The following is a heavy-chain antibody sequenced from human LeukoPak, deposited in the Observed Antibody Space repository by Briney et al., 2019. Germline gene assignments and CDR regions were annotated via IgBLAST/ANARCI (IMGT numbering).Heavy chain of an antibody. CDR3: AKLPQYYYDSSGYLGY. V-gene: IGHV3-23*01. Sequence: GGSLRLSCAASGFTFSSYAMSWVRQAPGKGLEWVSAISGSGGSTYYADSVKGRFTISRDNSKNTLYLQMNSLRAEDTAVYYCAKLPQYYYDSSGYLGYWGQGTLVTVSS. D-gene: IGHD3-22*01. CDR1: GFTFSSYA. J-gene: IGHJ4*02. CDR2: ISGSGGST.